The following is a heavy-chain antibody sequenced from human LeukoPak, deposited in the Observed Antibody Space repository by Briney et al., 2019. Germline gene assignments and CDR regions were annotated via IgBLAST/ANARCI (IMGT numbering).Heavy chain of an antibody. J-gene: IGHJ4*02. D-gene: IGHD6-19*01. CDR3: ARERGEEYSSGWYKRNFFDN. CDR1: GGSISSYY. V-gene: IGHV4-4*07. Sequence: SETLSLTCTVSGGSISSYYWSWIRQPAGKGLEWIGRIYTSGSTNYNPSLKSRVTISADMSKNQFSLKLSSVTAADTAIYYCARERGEEYSSGWYKRNFFDNWGQGTRVTVSS. CDR2: IYTSGST.